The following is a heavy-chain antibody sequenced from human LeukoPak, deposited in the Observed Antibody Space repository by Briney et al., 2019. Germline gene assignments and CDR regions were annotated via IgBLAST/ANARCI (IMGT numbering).Heavy chain of an antibody. J-gene: IGHJ4*02. CDR2: IRYDGSNK. V-gene: IGHV3-30*02. CDR1: GFTFSSYG. CDR3: ARDDGDYAHPVDY. D-gene: IGHD4-17*01. Sequence: GGSLRLSCAASGFTFSSYGMHWVRQAPGKGLEWVAFIRYDGSNKYYADSVKGRFTISRDNAKNSVYLQMNSLRAEDTAVYYCARDDGDYAHPVDYWGQGTLVTVSS.